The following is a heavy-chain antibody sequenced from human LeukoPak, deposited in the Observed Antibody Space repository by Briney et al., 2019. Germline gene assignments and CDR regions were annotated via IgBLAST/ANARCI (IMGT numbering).Heavy chain of an antibody. V-gene: IGHV3-30*03. CDR2: ISYDGSNK. CDR3: ASQMATITDGYYYFGLDV. CDR1: GFTFSSYG. Sequence: PGGSLRLSCAASGFTFSSYGMHWVRQAPGKGLEWVAVISYDGSNKYYADSVKGRFTISRDNSKNTLYLQMNSLRVEDTAVYYCASQMATITDGYYYFGLDVWGQGTSVTVSS. J-gene: IGHJ6*02. D-gene: IGHD5-24*01.